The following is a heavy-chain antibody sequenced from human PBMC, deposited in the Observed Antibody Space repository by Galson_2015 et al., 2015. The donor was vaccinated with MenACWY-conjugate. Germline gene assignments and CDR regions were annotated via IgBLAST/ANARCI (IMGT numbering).Heavy chain of an antibody. J-gene: IGHJ4*02. CDR2: ISAYNGNT. Sequence: SVKVSCKASGYTFTTYGINWVRQAPGQGLEWMGWISAYNGNTHYAQNLKDRVTMSTDTSTSTAYMELRSLRSDDTAVYFCARARDILTAYYFAYWGQGTLVTVSS. CDR1: GYTFTTYG. D-gene: IGHD3-9*01. CDR3: ARARDILTAYYFAY. V-gene: IGHV1-18*01.